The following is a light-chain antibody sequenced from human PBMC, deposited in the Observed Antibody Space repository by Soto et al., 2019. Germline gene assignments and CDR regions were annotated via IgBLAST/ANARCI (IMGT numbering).Light chain of an antibody. CDR2: AAS. Sequence: IQLTHSPSSLSASVGDRVTITCRASQGISSFLAWYQQKPGKAPKLLIYAASTLQIGVPSRFSGSGSGTDFTLAISSLQPDDFATYYCQQYNSYSPLTFGGGTKVDIK. J-gene: IGKJ4*01. V-gene: IGKV1-9*01. CDR3: QQYNSYSPLT. CDR1: QGISSF.